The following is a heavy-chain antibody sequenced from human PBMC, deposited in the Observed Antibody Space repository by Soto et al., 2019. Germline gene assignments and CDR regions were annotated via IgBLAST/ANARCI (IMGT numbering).Heavy chain of an antibody. V-gene: IGHV3-74*01. J-gene: IGHJ5*01. CDR3: ARALTYYYDIDS. D-gene: IGHD3-22*01. Sequence: WLPLRLACAAAGVTISSYWMHWVRQAPGKGLVWVSRINSDGSRTTYADSVKGRFTISRDNAKNMLHLQMNSLRAEDTAVYYCARALTYYYDIDSWGQGTLVTVSS. CDR1: GVTISSYW. CDR2: INSDGSRT.